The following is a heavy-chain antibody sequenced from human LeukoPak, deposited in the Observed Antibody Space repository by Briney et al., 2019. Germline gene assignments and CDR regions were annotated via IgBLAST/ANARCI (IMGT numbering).Heavy chain of an antibody. CDR1: GGSISSYY. Sequence: PSETLSLTCTVSGGSISSYYWSWIRQPPGKGLEWIGYIYYSGSTNYNPSLKSRVTISVDTSKNQFSLKLSSVTAADTAVYYSARIGHEDYYFDYWGQGTLVTVSS. CDR3: ARIGHEDYYFDY. J-gene: IGHJ4*02. CDR2: IYYSGST. V-gene: IGHV4-59*01.